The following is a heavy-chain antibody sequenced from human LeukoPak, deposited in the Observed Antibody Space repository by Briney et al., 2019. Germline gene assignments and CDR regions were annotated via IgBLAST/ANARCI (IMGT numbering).Heavy chain of an antibody. J-gene: IGHJ4*02. CDR2: IIPIFGTA. D-gene: IGHD3-22*01. CDR3: ASSSYYDSSGYYYSDY. CDR1: GGTFSSYA. Sequence: ASVKVSCKASGGTFSSYAISWVRQAPGQGLEWMGGIIPIFGTANYAQKFQGRVTITADESTSTAYMELSSLRSEDTAVYYCASSSYYDSSGYYYSDYWGQGTLVTVSS. V-gene: IGHV1-69*13.